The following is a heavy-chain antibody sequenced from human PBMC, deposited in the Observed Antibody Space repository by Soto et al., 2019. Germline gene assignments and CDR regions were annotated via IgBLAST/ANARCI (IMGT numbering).Heavy chain of an antibody. CDR1: GFTFSSYS. CDR2: ISSSSSTI. Sequence: EVQLVESGGGLVQPGGSLRLSCAASGFTFSSYSMNWVRQAPGKGLEWVSYISSSSSTIYYADSVKGRFTISRDNAKNSLYLQMNSLRAEDTAVYYSARDSPPIDYWGQGTLVTVSS. J-gene: IGHJ4*02. V-gene: IGHV3-48*01. CDR3: ARDSPPIDY.